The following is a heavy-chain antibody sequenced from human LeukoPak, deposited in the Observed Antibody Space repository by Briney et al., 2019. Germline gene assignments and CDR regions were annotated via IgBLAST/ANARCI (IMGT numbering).Heavy chain of an antibody. CDR2: IYYSGST. CDR1: GGSISSGDYY. CDR3: ARITIFGVVIDY. D-gene: IGHD3-3*01. Sequence: SETLSLTCTVSGGSISSGDYYWSWIRQPPGKGLEWIGYIYYSGSTYYNPSLKSRVTISVDASKNQFSLKLSSVTAADTAVYYCARITIFGVVIDYWGQGTLVTVSS. V-gene: IGHV4-30-4*08. J-gene: IGHJ4*02.